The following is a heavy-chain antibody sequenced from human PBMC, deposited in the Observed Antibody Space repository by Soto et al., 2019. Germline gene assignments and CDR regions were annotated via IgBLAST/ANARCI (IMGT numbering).Heavy chain of an antibody. CDR1: GFTFSRYW. V-gene: IGHV3-48*01. CDR3: LSTLVKLDY. D-gene: IGHD3-10*01. J-gene: IGHJ4*02. Sequence: GGSLRLSCAASGFTFSRYWMNWVRQAPRKGLEWVSYISSSSSTIYYADSVKGRFTISRDNAKNSLYLQMNSLRAEDTAVYYCLSTLVKLDYWGQGTLVTVSS. CDR2: ISSSSSTI.